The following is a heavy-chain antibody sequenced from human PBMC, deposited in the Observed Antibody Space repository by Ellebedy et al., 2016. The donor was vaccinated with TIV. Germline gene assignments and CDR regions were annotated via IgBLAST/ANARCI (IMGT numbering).Heavy chain of an antibody. Sequence: PGGSLRLSCAASGFTFSSYSMNWVRQAPGKGLEWVSYIGNSDTKYYADSVKGRFTISRDTSKNTVNLQMNSLRVEDTAIYYCAKDLFYDSFGPFDYWGQGTLVTVSS. CDR2: IGNSDTK. CDR3: AKDLFYDSFGPFDY. CDR1: GFTFSSYS. V-gene: IGHV3-48*04. D-gene: IGHD3-22*01. J-gene: IGHJ4*02.